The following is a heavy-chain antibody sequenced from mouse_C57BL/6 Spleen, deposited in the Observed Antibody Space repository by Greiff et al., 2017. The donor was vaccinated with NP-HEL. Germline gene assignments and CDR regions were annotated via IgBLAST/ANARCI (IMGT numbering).Heavy chain of an antibody. D-gene: IGHD1-1*01. V-gene: IGHV3-6*01. J-gene: IGHJ2*01. Sequence: EVKLQESGPGLVKPSQSLSLTCSVTGYSITSGYYWNWIRQFPGNKLEWMGYISYDGSNNYNPSLKNRISITRDTSKNQFFLKLNSVTTEDTATYYCARDGEDYYGSSYFDYWGQGTTLTVSS. CDR3: ARDGEDYYGSSYFDY. CDR2: ISYDGSN. CDR1: GYSITSGYY.